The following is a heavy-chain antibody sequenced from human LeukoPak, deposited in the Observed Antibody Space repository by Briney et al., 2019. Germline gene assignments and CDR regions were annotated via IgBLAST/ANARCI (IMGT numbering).Heavy chain of an antibody. CDR2: ISAYNGNT. Sequence: ASVKVSCKASGYTFTSYGISWVRQAPGQVLEWMGWISAYNGNTNYAQKLQGRVTMTTDTSTSTAYMELRSLRSDDTAVYYCARENYFSSGWYDGSFDPWGQGTLVTVSS. CDR1: GYTFTSYG. CDR3: ARENYFSSGWYDGSFDP. J-gene: IGHJ5*02. D-gene: IGHD6-19*01. V-gene: IGHV1-18*01.